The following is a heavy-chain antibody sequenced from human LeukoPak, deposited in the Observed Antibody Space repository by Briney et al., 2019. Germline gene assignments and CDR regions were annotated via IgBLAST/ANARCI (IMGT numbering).Heavy chain of an antibody. Sequence: SVKVSCKASGGTFSSYAISWVRQAPGQGLEWMGRIIPIFGIANYAQRFQGRVTITADKSTSTAYMELSSLRSEDTAVYYCARPTETYYDILTGDSYGMDVWGQGTTVTVSS. CDR1: GGTFSSYA. CDR3: ARPTETYYDILTGDSYGMDV. D-gene: IGHD3-9*01. J-gene: IGHJ6*02. CDR2: IIPIFGIA. V-gene: IGHV1-69*04.